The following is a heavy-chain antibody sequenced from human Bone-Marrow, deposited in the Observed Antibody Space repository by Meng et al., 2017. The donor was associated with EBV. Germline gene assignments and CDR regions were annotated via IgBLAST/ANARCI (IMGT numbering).Heavy chain of an antibody. V-gene: IGHV4-4*02. Sequence: VQVAALGPGLLKPSGTLSLTFVVSGGSISSSTWWSWVRQPPGKGLEWIGEIYHSGRTNYNPSLKSRVTISVDKSKNQLSLKLSSVTDADTAVYYCARDLRETSGTFPFDYWGQGTLVTVSS. CDR2: IYHSGRT. J-gene: IGHJ4*02. CDR1: GGSISSSTW. D-gene: IGHD1-26*01. CDR3: ARDLRETSGTFPFDY.